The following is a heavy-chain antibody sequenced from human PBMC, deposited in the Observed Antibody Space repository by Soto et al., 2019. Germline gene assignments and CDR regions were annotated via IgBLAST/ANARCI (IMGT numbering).Heavy chain of an antibody. CDR1: GFTFSDYS. Sequence: QVQLVESGGGLVKPGGSLRLSCAASGFTFSDYSMSWIRQAPGKGLEWVSYISSSISYTEYADSVKGRFTISRDNAKKSLYLQMNSLRAEDTAVYYCARTGTRDYGFIIYCGQGTLVTVSS. V-gene: IGHV3-11*05. D-gene: IGHD4-17*01. J-gene: IGHJ4*02. CDR2: ISSSISYT. CDR3: ARTGTRDYGFIIY.